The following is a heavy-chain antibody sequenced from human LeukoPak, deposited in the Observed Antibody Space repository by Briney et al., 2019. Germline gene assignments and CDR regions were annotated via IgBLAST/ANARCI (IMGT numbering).Heavy chain of an antibody. Sequence: RSLRLSCAASGFTSSSYGMHWVRQAPGKGLEWVAFIRYDGSNKYYADSVKGRFTISRDNSKNTLYLQMNSLRAEDTAVYYCAKGYQLLPTGVDYWGQGTLVTVSS. CDR1: GFTSSSYG. CDR3: AKGYQLLPTGVDY. V-gene: IGHV3-30*02. CDR2: IRYDGSNK. D-gene: IGHD2-2*01. J-gene: IGHJ4*02.